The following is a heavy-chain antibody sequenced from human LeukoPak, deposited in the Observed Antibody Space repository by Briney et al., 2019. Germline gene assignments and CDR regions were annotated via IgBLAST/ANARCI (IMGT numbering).Heavy chain of an antibody. CDR3: AKGHSSGWYGDAFDI. D-gene: IGHD6-19*01. CDR2: ITTSGSST. V-gene: IGHV3-23*01. Sequence: PGGSLRLSCAASGFTFSSYAMSWVRQAPGKGLEWVSTITTSGSSTYYADSVKGRFTISRDNSKNTLHLQMNSLRADDTAAYYCAKGHSSGWYGDAFDIWGQGTMVTVSS. J-gene: IGHJ3*02. CDR1: GFTFSSYA.